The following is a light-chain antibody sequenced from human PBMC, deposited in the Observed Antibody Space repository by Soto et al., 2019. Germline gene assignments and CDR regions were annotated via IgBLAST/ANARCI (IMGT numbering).Light chain of an antibody. CDR3: CSYAGSSTWV. CDR1: SSDVGNYNL. V-gene: IGLV2-23*01. CDR2: EGS. Sequence: QSALTQPASVSGSPGQSITISCTGTSSDVGNYNLVSWYQQHPGKAPKLMIYEGSKRPSGVSNRFSGSKSGITASLTISGLQAEDEADYYCCSYAGSSTWVFGGGTQLTVL. J-gene: IGLJ3*02.